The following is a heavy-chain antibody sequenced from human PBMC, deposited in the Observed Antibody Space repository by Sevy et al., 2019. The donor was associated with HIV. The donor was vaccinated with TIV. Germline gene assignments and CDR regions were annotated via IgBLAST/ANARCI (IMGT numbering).Heavy chain of an antibody. Sequence: ASVKVSCKVSGYTLTKLSMHWVRQAPGKGLEWMGTFDPEDGKTIYAQKFQCRVTMTEDKSTDTAYMQLTSLRSEDTAVFYCAVTKDDYDSSGYPFDYWGLGTLVTVSS. D-gene: IGHD3-22*01. CDR3: AVTKDDYDSSGYPFDY. J-gene: IGHJ4*02. CDR1: GYTLTKLS. V-gene: IGHV1-24*01. CDR2: FDPEDGKT.